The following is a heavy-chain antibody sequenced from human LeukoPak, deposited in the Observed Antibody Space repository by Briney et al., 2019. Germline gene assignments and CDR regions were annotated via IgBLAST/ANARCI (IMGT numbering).Heavy chain of an antibody. D-gene: IGHD2-15*01. J-gene: IGHJ4*02. CDR1: GFTFSRFE. CDR2: ISGSDGSA. CDR3: AKAGAVVVVAAKYFDY. Sequence: GGSLRLSCVASGFTFSRFEMNWVRQAPGKGLEWVSIISGSDGSAYYADSVKGRFTISRDNSKNTLYLQMNSLRAEDTAVYYCAKAGAVVVVAAKYFDYWGQGTLVTVSS. V-gene: IGHV3-23*01.